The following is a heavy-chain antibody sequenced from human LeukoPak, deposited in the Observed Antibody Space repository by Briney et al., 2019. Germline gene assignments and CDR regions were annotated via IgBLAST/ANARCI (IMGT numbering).Heavy chain of an antibody. CDR1: GYTFTGYY. J-gene: IGHJ4*02. D-gene: IGHD1-26*01. V-gene: IGHV1-2*02. CDR2: INPNSGGT. CDR3: ARGVVGATGGDDY. Sequence: ASVKVSCTASGYTFTGYYMHWVRQAPGQGLEWMGWINPNSGGTNYAQKFQGRVTMTRDTSISTAYMELSRLRSDDTAVYYCARGVVGATGGDDYWGQGTLVTVSS.